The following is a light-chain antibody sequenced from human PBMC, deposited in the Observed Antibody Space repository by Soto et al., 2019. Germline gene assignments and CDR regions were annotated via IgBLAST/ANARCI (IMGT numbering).Light chain of an antibody. CDR1: TGAVTSGHY. CDR2: DTS. J-gene: IGLJ3*02. Sequence: QAVVTQEPSLTVSPGGTVTLTCGSSTGAVTSGHYPYWFQQKPGQAPRTLIYDTSNKHSWTPARFSGSLLGGKAALTLSGAQPEDEAEYSCLLSFRGARWVFGGGTKLPVL. V-gene: IGLV7-46*01. CDR3: LLSFRGARWV.